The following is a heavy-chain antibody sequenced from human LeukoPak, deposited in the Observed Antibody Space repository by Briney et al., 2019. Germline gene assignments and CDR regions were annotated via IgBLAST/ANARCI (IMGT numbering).Heavy chain of an antibody. CDR1: GFTFSSYW. V-gene: IGHV3-7*01. J-gene: IGHJ6*02. CDR2: IKQNGSEK. CDR3: ARGRYYGMDV. Sequence: GGFLRLSCEASGFTFSSYWMSWVRQAPGKGLEWVANIKQNGSEKSYVDSVKGRFTISRDNAKNTLFLQMNSLRAEDTAVYYCARGRYYGMDVWAKGPRSPSP.